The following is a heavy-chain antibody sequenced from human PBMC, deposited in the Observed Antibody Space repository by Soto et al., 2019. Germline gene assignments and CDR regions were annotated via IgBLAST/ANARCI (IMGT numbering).Heavy chain of an antibody. CDR2: IYYSGST. Sequence: SETLSLTCTVSGGSISNNNYYWGWIRQPPGKGLEWIGSIYYSGSTYYNPSLKSRVTISVDRSKNQFSLQLNSVTPEDTAVYYCARDLGAFDIWGQGTMVTVSS. CDR1: GGSISNNNYY. J-gene: IGHJ3*02. CDR3: ARDLGAFDI. D-gene: IGHD7-27*01. V-gene: IGHV4-39*02.